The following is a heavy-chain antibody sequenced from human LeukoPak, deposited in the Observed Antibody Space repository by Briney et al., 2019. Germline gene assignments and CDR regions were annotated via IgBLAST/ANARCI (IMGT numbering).Heavy chain of an antibody. J-gene: IGHJ6*02. CDR2: MNPNSGNT. CDR1: GYTLTSYD. V-gene: IGHV1-8*01. CDR3: ARDYDILTHYYYGMDV. D-gene: IGHD3-9*01. Sequence: ASVKVSCKASGYTLTSYDINWVRQATGQGLEWMGWMNPNSGNTGYAQKFQGRVTMTRNTSISTAYMELSSLRSEDTAVYYCARDYDILTHYYYGMDVWGQGTTVTVSS.